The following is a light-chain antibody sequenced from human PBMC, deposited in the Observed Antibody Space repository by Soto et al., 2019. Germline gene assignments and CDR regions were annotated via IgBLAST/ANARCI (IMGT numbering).Light chain of an antibody. Sequence: QSALTQPVSVSGSPGQSITISCTGTDNDVGVYNYVSWYQQHPGKAPKLIIYDVTNRPSGVSNRFSGSKSGNTASLTISGLQAEDEADDYCSSYTTSTTRVFGGGTKVTVL. V-gene: IGLV2-14*01. CDR3: SSYTTSTTRV. CDR2: DVT. CDR1: DNDVGVYNY. J-gene: IGLJ3*02.